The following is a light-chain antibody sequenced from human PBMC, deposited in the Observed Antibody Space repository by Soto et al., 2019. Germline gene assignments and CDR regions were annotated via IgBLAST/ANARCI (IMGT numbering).Light chain of an antibody. CDR2: GAS. CDR3: RQYADSPRT. Sequence: EIVLTQSPGTLSLSPGERATLSCRASQSVGKNFVAWYQQKPGQAPRFLMYGASTRATGIPDRFSGSGSGTDFTLTINRIEPEDFAVYYCRQYADSPRTFGQGTKVEI. CDR1: QSVGKNF. V-gene: IGKV3-20*01. J-gene: IGKJ1*01.